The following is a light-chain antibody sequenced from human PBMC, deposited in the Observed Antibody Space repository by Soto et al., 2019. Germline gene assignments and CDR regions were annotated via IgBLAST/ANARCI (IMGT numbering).Light chain of an antibody. J-gene: IGKJ4*01. V-gene: IGKV3-15*01. CDR2: GAS. Sequence: EIVMTQSPATLSVSPGERATLSCRAIQDFTSTLACYQQKPGQAPRLLIYGASTRATGIPARFSGSGSGTEFTLTISSLQSEDFAVYYCQQYNNWPLTFGGGTKVEIK. CDR3: QQYNNWPLT. CDR1: QDFTST.